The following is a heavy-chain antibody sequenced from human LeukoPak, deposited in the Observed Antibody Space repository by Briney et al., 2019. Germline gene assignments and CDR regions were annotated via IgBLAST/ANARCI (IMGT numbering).Heavy chain of an antibody. CDR3: ARHFGSGFGY. J-gene: IGHJ4*02. Sequence: GGSLRLSCAASGFTVSSNYMSWVRQAPGRGLDWVSVIYSVGSTFYADSVKGRFTISRDNSKNTLYLQMNSLRAEDTAVYYCARHFGSGFGYWGQGTLVTVSS. CDR2: IYSVGST. D-gene: IGHD3-10*01. CDR1: GFTVSSNY. V-gene: IGHV3-53*01.